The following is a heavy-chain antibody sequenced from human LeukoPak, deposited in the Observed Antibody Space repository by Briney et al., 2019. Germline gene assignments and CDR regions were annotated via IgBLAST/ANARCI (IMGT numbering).Heavy chain of an antibody. CDR3: ARVGCSSTSCPSSAGDY. V-gene: IGHV1-69*13. CDR1: GYTFTGYY. D-gene: IGHD2-2*01. Sequence: SVKVSCKASGYTFTGYYMHWVRQAPGQGLEWMGGIIPIFGTANYAQKFQGRVTITADESTSTAYMELSSPRSEDTAVYYCARVGCSSTSCPSSAGDYWGQGTLVTVSS. J-gene: IGHJ4*02. CDR2: IIPIFGTA.